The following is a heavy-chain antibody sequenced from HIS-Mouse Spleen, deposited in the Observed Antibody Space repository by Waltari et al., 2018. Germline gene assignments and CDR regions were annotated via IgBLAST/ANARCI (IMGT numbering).Heavy chain of an antibody. Sequence: EVQLVESGGGLVQPGGSLRLSCAASGFTFSSYWMSWVRQAPGKGLEWVANIKQDGSEKYYVDSVKGRFTISRDNAKNSLYLQMNSLRAEDTAVYYCARNLNLGYRYWYFDLWGRGTLVTVSS. V-gene: IGHV3-7*01. CDR1: GFTFSSYW. J-gene: IGHJ2*01. CDR2: IKQDGSEK. D-gene: IGHD3-16*01. CDR3: ARNLNLGYRYWYFDL.